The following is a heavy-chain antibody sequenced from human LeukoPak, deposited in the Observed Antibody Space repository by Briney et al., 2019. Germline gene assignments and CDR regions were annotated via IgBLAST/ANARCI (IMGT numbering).Heavy chain of an antibody. CDR1: GGSFSGYY. Sequence: SETLSLTCAVYGGSFSGYYWSWIRQPPGKGLEWIGEINHSGSTSYNPSLKSRVTISVDTSKNQFSLKLSSVTAADTAVYYCARNRIVVVVAATRYYYYGMDVWGKGTTVTVSS. J-gene: IGHJ6*04. V-gene: IGHV4-34*01. CDR3: ARNRIVVVVAATRYYYYGMDV. CDR2: INHSGST. D-gene: IGHD2-15*01.